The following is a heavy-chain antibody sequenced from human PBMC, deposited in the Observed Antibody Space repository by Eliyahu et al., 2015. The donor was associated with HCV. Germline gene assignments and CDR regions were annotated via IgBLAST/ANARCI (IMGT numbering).Heavy chain of an antibody. J-gene: IGHJ4*02. Sequence: QVQLVQSGAEVKKPGSSVKVSCKASGGTFSSYTISWVRQAPGQGLEWMGRIIPILGIANYAQKFQGRVTITADKSTSTAYMELSSLRSEDTAVYYCARDPRRGGVQSNGIFDYWGQGTLVTVSS. D-gene: IGHD4-11*01. CDR3: ARDPRRGGVQSNGIFDY. V-gene: IGHV1-69*08. CDR2: IIPILGIA. CDR1: GGTFSSYT.